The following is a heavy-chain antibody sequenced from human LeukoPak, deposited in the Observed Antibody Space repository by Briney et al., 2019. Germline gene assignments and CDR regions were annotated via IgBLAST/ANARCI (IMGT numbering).Heavy chain of an antibody. Sequence: ETLSLTCTVSGGSIISYYWSWVRQAPGKGLEWVANIKQDGSEKYYADSMKGRFTISRDNAKNSLYLQMNSLRAEDTAVYYCARNTHMDVWGQGTTLTVSS. CDR2: IKQDGSEK. J-gene: IGHJ6*02. CDR3: ARNTHMDV. D-gene: IGHD2/OR15-2a*01. V-gene: IGHV3-7*05. CDR1: GGSIISYY.